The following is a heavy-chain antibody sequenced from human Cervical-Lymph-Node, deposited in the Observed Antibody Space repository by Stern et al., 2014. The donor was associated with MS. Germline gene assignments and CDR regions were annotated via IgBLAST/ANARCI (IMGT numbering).Heavy chain of an antibody. CDR1: GYSFASHW. CDR2: IYPADSDT. Sequence: VQLVQSGAEVKKPGESLKISCQVSGYSFASHWIAWVRQMPGKGLEWMGIIYPADSDTRYSPSFQGQVTISADKSISTAYLEWSSLKASDTAMYYCARWAGETPTRFWAYWGQGTLVTVSS. V-gene: IGHV5-51*03. D-gene: IGHD7-27*01. J-gene: IGHJ4*02. CDR3: ARWAGETPTRFWAY.